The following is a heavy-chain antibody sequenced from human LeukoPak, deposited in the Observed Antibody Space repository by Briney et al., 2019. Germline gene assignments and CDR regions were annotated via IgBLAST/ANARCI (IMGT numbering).Heavy chain of an antibody. CDR2: INPNSGAT. CDR1: GYTFTGYY. Sequence: ASVKVSCKASGYTFTGYYVHWVRQAPGQGLEWVGSINPNSGATSYAQNFRGRVTVTSDTSVSTAYMKLSRLGSDDTAMYYCARTANLDFWGQGTLVTVSS. V-gene: IGHV1-2*02. CDR3: ARTANLDF. J-gene: IGHJ4*02.